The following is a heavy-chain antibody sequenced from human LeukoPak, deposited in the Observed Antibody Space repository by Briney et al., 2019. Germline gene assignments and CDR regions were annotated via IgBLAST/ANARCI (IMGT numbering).Heavy chain of an antibody. CDR2: ISSSGDSS. CDR1: GFTFGHYG. Sequence: GGSLRLSCAASGFTFGHYGMNWVRQAPGKGLEWLSFISSSGDSSNYADSVKGRFTVSRDNAKNSLYLVLNSLRADDTALYFCARSAMVRGFDYWGQGTRVTVSS. V-gene: IGHV3-48*03. CDR3: ARSAMVRGFDY. D-gene: IGHD3-10*01. J-gene: IGHJ4*02.